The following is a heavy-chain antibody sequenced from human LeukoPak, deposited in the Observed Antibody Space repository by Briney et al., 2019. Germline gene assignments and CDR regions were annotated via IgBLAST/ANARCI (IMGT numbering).Heavy chain of an antibody. J-gene: IGHJ5*02. CDR3: ARSRLWFGESVYFDP. CDR1: GFTVSSNY. CDR2: IYSGGST. V-gene: IGHV3-53*01. Sequence: GGSLRLSCAASGFTVSSNYMSWVRQAPGKGLEWVSVIYSGGSTYYADSVKGRFTISRDNSKNTLYLQMNSLRAEDTAVYYCARSRLWFGESVYFDPWGQGTLVTVSS. D-gene: IGHD3-10*01.